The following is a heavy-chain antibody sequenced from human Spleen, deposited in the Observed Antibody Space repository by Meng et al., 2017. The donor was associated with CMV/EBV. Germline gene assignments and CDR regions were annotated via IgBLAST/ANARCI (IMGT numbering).Heavy chain of an antibody. D-gene: IGHD6-13*01. J-gene: IGHJ6*02. V-gene: IGHV1-8*03. CDR3: ARGREAAYYYYGMDV. CDR2: MNPNSSNT. CDR1: GYTFTSYD. Sequence: ASVKVSCKASGYTFTSYDINWVRQATGQGLEWMGWMNPNSSNTGYAQKFQGRVTITRNTSISTAYMELSSLRSEDTAVYYCARGREAAYYYYGMDVWGQGTTVTVSS.